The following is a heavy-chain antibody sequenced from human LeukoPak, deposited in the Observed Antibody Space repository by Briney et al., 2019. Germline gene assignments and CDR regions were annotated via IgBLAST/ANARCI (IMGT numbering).Heavy chain of an antibody. CDR2: INTGNGNT. Sequence: ASVKVSCKASGYTFTTYAMQWVRQAPGQRLEWMGWINTGNGNTKYSQKFQGRVTITRDTSASTAYMELSSLRSEDTAVYYCAREFLRATTRYWYFDLWGRGTLVTVSS. D-gene: IGHD5/OR15-5a*01. V-gene: IGHV1-3*04. CDR3: AREFLRATTRYWYFDL. CDR1: GYTFTTYA. J-gene: IGHJ2*01.